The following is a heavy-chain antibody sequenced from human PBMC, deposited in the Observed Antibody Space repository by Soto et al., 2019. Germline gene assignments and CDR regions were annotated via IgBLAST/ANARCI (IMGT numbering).Heavy chain of an antibody. Sequence: QVQLQQWGAGPLRPLETLSLTCGVSGGSFTGYYWAWSRQSPGKGLEWIGEINDRGSINYNPSLTRGVRISADTSMNHYSLQLTSVTAADTALYFCAGESHGIFSGAPSVWYLDLWGRGTLVTVSS. J-gene: IGHJ2*01. CDR1: GGSFTGYY. CDR3: AGESHGIFSGAPSVWYLDL. CDR2: INDRGSI. D-gene: IGHD3-9*01. V-gene: IGHV4-34*01.